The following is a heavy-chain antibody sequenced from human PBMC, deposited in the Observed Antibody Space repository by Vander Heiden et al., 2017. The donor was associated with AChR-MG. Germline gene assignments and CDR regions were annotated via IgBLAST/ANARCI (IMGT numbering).Heavy chain of an antibody. CDR3: ARETRYCSGGSCRRHYYMDV. Sequence: QVQLVQSGAEVKKPGASVKVSCKASGYTFTGYYMHWVRQAPGQGLEWMGWINPNSGGTNYAQKFQGRVTMTRDTSISTAYMELSRLRSDDTAVYYCARETRYCSGGSCRRHYYMDVWGKGTTVTVSS. CDR2: INPNSGGT. J-gene: IGHJ6*03. V-gene: IGHV1-2*02. D-gene: IGHD2-15*01. CDR1: GYTFTGYY.